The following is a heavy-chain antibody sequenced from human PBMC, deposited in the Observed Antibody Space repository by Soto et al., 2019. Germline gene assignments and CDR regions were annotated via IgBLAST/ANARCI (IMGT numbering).Heavy chain of an antibody. CDR1: GGSINGYY. CDR3: SRERGAVAGIADAFDV. D-gene: IGHD6-19*01. Sequence: SETLSLTCTVSGGSINGYYWNWIRQPPGKGLEWIGYIYFSGSTKYNPSLKSRVTISVDTSKSQFSLRLDSVSAADTAVYWCSRERGAVAGIADAFDVWGQGTAVPV. V-gene: IGHV4-59*01. CDR2: IYFSGST. J-gene: IGHJ3*01.